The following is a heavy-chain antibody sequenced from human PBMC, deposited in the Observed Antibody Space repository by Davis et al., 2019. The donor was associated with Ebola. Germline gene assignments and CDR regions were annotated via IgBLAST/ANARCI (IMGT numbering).Heavy chain of an antibody. CDR1: GFTFSDYW. CDR2: IKQDGSGK. D-gene: IGHD4-11*01. J-gene: IGHJ2*01. V-gene: IGHV3-7*03. Sequence: GGSLRLSCAASGFTFSDYWMSWVRQAPGKGLERVATIKQDGSGKSDVDSVKGRFTISRDNAKNSLYLQMNSLRVEDTAVYYCARGAKTTAYWYLDLWGRGTLVTVSS. CDR3: ARGAKTTAYWYLDL.